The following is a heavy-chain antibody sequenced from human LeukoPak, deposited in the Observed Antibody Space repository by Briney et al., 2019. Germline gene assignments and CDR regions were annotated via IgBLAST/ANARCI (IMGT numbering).Heavy chain of an antibody. CDR1: GYTFTGYY. V-gene: IGHV1-18*04. CDR2: ISAYNGDT. J-gene: IGHJ4*02. D-gene: IGHD3-10*01. CDR3: ARGPLLWFGELKPFDY. Sequence: ASVKVSCKASGYTFTGYYMHWVRQAPGQGLEWMGWISAYNGDTHYAQKLQGRVTMTTDTSTSTVYMELRSLRSDDTAVYYCARGPLLWFGELKPFDYWGQGTLVTVSS.